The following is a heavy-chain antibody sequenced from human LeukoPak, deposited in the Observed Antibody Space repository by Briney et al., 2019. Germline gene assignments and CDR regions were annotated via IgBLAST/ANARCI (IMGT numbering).Heavy chain of an antibody. CDR3: ARGDDSGYYDYFDY. J-gene: IGHJ4*02. D-gene: IGHD3-22*01. V-gene: IGHV3-23*01. Sequence: GGSLRLSCTASGFTFSNCDMNWVRQAPGKGLEWVSTISASGGSTYYADSVKGRFTISRDNSKNTLYLQMDSLRAEDTAVYYCARGDDSGYYDYFDYWGQGALVTVSS. CDR2: ISASGGST. CDR1: GFTFSNCD.